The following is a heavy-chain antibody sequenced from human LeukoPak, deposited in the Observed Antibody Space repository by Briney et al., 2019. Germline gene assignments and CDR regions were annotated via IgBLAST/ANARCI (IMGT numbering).Heavy chain of an antibody. J-gene: IGHJ6*02. CDR1: GYTFTSYG. CDR3: ARAGGYGDPQGDYYYYYGMDV. D-gene: IGHD4-17*01. CDR2: ISAYNGNT. Sequence: ASVKVSCKASGYTFTSYGISWVRQAPGQVLEWMGWISAYNGNTNYAQKLRGRVTMTTDTSTSTAYMELRSLRSDDTAVYYCARAGGYGDPQGDYYYYYGMDVWSQGTTVTVSS. V-gene: IGHV1-18*01.